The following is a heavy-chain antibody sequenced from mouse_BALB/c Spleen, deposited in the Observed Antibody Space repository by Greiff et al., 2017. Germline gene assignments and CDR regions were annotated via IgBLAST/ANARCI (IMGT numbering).Heavy chain of an antibody. D-gene: IGHD3-2*01. CDR2: IRLKSDNYAT. V-gene: IGHV6-6*02. Sequence: EVQLVESGGGLVQPGGSMKLSCVASGFTFSSYWMSWVRQSPEKGLEWVAEIRLKSDNYATHYAESVKGKFTISRDDSKSRLYLQMNSLRAEDTGIYYCTTLDSSGYVFAYWGQGTLVTVSA. CDR3: TTLDSSGYVFAY. J-gene: IGHJ3*01. CDR1: GFTFSSYW.